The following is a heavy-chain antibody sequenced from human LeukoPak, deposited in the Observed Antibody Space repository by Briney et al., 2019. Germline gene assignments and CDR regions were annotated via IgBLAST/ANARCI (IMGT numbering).Heavy chain of an antibody. V-gene: IGHV3-13*01. J-gene: IGHJ3*02. D-gene: IGHD3-10*01. Sequence: GGSLRLSCAASGYTFSSYDMHWVRQATGKGLEWVSAIGTAGDTYYPGSVKGRFTISRENAENSLYLQMNSLRAGDTAVYYCARDRFGAFDIWGQGTMVTVSS. CDR1: GYTFSSYD. CDR2: IGTAGDT. CDR3: ARDRFGAFDI.